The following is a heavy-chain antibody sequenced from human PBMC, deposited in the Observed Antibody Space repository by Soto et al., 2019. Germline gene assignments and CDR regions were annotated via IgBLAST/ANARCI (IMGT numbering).Heavy chain of an antibody. J-gene: IGHJ4*02. CDR1: GGSISSGGYY. CDR2: INYSGST. D-gene: IGHD2-2*01. Sequence: QVQLQESGPGLVKPSQTLSLTCTVSGGSISSGGYYWSWIRQHPGKGLEWIGYINYSGSTYYNPSLKRRVTISVDTSNTPSSLKLSSVTSADTAVYYCARSSTSANYFDYWGQGTLVTVSS. CDR3: ARSSTSANYFDY. V-gene: IGHV4-31*03.